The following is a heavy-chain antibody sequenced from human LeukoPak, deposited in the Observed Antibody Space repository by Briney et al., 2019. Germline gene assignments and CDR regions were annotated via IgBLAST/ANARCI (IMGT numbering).Heavy chain of an antibody. CDR1: GFIFSSYW. Sequence: GGSLRLSCAAAGFIFSSYWMTWVRQAPGKGLEWVANIKQDGSDKYYVDPVEGRFIISRDNAKNSLYLQMNSLRVEDTAVYYCARVTRRADGYQAFLIDYWGQGTLVTVSS. V-gene: IGHV3-7*03. D-gene: IGHD5-24*01. CDR3: ARVTRRADGYQAFLIDY. J-gene: IGHJ4*02. CDR2: IKQDGSDK.